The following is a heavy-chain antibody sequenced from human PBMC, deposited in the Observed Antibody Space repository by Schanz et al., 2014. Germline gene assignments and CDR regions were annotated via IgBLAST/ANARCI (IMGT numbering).Heavy chain of an antibody. CDR1: GFTLSSYA. V-gene: IGHV3-30-3*01. CDR2: ISYDGSNK. D-gene: IGHD4-17*01. CDR3: ARPRFDYGEVDY. J-gene: IGHJ4*02. Sequence: QLVGSGGGLIQPGGSLRLSCTAYGFTLSSYAMHWVRQAPGKGLEWVAVISYDGSNKYYADSVKGRFTISRDNSKNTLYLQMNTLRAEDTAVYYCARPRFDYGEVDYWGQGTLVNVSS.